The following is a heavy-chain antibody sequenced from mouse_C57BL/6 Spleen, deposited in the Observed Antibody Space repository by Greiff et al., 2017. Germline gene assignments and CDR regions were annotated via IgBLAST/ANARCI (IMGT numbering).Heavy chain of an antibody. CDR3: ARPSDSSGPFAY. V-gene: IGHV1-69*01. J-gene: IGHJ3*01. D-gene: IGHD3-2*02. Sequence: QVQLQQPGAELVMPGASVKLSCKASGYTFTSYWMHWVKQRPGQGLEWIGEIDPSDSYTNYNQKFKGKSTLTVDKSSSTAYMQLSSLTSEDSAVYYCARPSDSSGPFAYWGQGTLVTVSA. CDR2: IDPSDSYT. CDR1: GYTFTSYW.